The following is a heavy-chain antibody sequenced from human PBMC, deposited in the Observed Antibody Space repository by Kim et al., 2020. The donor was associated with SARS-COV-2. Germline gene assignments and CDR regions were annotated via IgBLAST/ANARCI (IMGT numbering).Heavy chain of an antibody. J-gene: IGHJ5*02. D-gene: IGHD3-3*01. CDR3: ARGSAPTPVRWFDP. Sequence: SQTLSLTCAISGDSVSSNNATWNWIRQSPSRGLEWLGRTYYRSTWYNDYAVSVESRITINPDTSKNQFSLQLKSVTPEDTAVYYCARGSAPTPVRWFDPWGQGTLVTVSS. V-gene: IGHV6-1*01. CDR1: GDSVSSNNAT. CDR2: TYYRSTWYN.